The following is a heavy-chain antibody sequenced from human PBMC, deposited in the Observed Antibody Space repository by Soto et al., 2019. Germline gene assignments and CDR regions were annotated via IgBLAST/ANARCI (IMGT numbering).Heavy chain of an antibody. CDR3: ARDCGGDCPYYYYGMDV. D-gene: IGHD2-21*02. J-gene: IGHJ6*02. V-gene: IGHV1-69*12. CDR1: GGTFSSYA. CDR2: IIPIFGTA. Sequence: QVQLVQSGAEVKKPGSSVKVSCKASGGTFSSYAISWVRQAPGQGLEWMGGIIPIFGTANYAQKFQGRVTITADESTSPAYVELSSLRSEDTTVYYCARDCGGDCPYYYYGMDVWGQGTTVTVSS.